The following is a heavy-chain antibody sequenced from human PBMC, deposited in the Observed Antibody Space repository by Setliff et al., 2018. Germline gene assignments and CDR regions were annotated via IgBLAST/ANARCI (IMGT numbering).Heavy chain of an antibody. CDR3: ARDLGYGGDSDY. CDR1: GYSISSGYI. D-gene: IGHD2-21*02. J-gene: IGHJ4*02. CDR2: IGHTGSI. V-gene: IGHV4-38-2*02. Sequence: KPSETLSLTCTVSGYSISSGYIWGWIRQPPGKGLEWVGNIGHTGSINYNPSLKSRLTISRDTSKNQVSLKLNSVTATDTAVYCCARDLGYGGDSDYWGQGILVTVSS.